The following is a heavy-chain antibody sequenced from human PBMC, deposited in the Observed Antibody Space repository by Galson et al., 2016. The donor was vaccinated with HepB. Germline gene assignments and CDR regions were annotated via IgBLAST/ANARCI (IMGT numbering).Heavy chain of an antibody. D-gene: IGHD6-19*01. V-gene: IGHV3-30*18. J-gene: IGHJ4*02. CDR1: GFTFSDFG. CDR3: AKRFSSGWYPAY. Sequence: SLRLSCAASGFTFSDFGMHWVRQAPDKGLEWVAVISYGGSNKYYADSVKGRFTISRGNSKNTLYLQMNSLRAEDTAVYYCAKRFSSGWYPAYWGQGTLVTVSS. CDR2: ISYGGSNK.